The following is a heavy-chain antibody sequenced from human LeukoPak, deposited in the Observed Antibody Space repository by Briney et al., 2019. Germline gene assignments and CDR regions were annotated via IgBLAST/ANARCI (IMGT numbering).Heavy chain of an antibody. CDR1: GGSFNGYY. CDR3: ARMIVVVVAATGASNWFDP. D-gene: IGHD2-15*01. J-gene: IGHJ5*02. Sequence: SETLSLTCAVYGGSFNGYYWSWIRQPPGKGLEWIGEINHSGSTNYNPSLKSRVTISVDTSKNQFSLKLSSVTAADTAVYYCARMIVVVVAATGASNWFDPWGQGTLVTVSS. V-gene: IGHV4-34*01. CDR2: INHSGST.